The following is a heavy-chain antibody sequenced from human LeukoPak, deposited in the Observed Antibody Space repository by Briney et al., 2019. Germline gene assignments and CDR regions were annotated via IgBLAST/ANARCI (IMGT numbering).Heavy chain of an antibody. CDR3: VSGAYYSDKGGYLHH. D-gene: IGHD3-22*01. CDR1: GFTFSSYW. V-gene: IGHV3-74*01. CDR2: INNDGRST. Sequence: GGSLRLSCAASGFTFSSYWMHWVRQAAGKGLVWVSRINNDGRSTTHADSVKGRFTISRDNAKNTLYLQMNSLRAGDTAVYYCVSGAYYSDKGGYLHHWGQGTLVTVSS. J-gene: IGHJ5*02.